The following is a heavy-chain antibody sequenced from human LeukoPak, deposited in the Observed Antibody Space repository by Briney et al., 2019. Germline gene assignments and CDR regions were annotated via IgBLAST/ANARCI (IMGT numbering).Heavy chain of an antibody. J-gene: IGHJ5*02. CDR3: ATDTYEYDRGPFS. CDR1: GFTFSSYG. V-gene: IGHV3-33*01. CDR2: IWYDGSNK. Sequence: GGSLRLSCAASGFTFSSYGMHWVRQAPGKGLEWVAVIWYDGSNKYYADSVKGRFTISRDNSNNMLYLQMNSLRAEDTAVYYCATDTYEYDRGPFSWGQGTPVTVSS. D-gene: IGHD3-22*01.